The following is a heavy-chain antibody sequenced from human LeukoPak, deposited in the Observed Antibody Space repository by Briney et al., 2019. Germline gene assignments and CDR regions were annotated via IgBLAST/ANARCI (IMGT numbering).Heavy chain of an antibody. Sequence: SSETLSLTCTVSGGSISSSSYYWSWIRQPPGKGLEWIGYIYYSGSTNYNPSLKSRVTISVDTSKNQFSLKLSSVTAADTAVYYCARVEGYSGYVFDYWGQGTLVTVSS. CDR2: IYYSGST. J-gene: IGHJ4*02. V-gene: IGHV4-61*01. D-gene: IGHD5-12*01. CDR1: GGSISSSSYY. CDR3: ARVEGYSGYVFDY.